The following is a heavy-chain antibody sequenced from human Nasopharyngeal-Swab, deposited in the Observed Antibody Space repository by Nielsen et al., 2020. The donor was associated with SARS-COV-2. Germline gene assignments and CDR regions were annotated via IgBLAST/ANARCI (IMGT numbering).Heavy chain of an antibody. CDR2: INPTGDTT. V-gene: IGHV1-46*01. CDR1: GYTFTNSH. J-gene: IGHJ4*02. CDR3: ASGGSDFWEGYFDN. D-gene: IGHD3/OR15-3a*01. Sequence: ASVKVSCKASGYTFTNSHMHWVRQAPGQGLEWMGMINPTGDTTSDAQNFEGRLSVTRDTSTGTVYMELSSLRSEDTAVYYCASGGSDFWEGYFDNWGRGTLVSVSS.